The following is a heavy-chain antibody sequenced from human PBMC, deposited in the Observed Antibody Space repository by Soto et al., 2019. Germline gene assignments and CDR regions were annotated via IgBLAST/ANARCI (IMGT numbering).Heavy chain of an antibody. V-gene: IGHV1-3*01. J-gene: IGHJ6*03. D-gene: IGHD2-21*01. CDR2: INAGNGNT. Sequence: ASVKVSCKASGYTFTSYAMHWVRQAPGQRLEWMGWINAGNGNTNYAQKLQGRVTMTTDTSTSTAYMELRSLRSDDTAVYYCARDRNRLWYYMDVWGKGTTVTVSS. CDR3: ARDRNRLWYYMDV. CDR1: GYTFTSYA.